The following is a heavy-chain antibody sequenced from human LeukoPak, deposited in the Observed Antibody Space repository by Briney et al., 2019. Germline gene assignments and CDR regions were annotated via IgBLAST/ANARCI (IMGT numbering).Heavy chain of an antibody. Sequence: ASVKVSCKASGYTFTGYYMHWVRQAPGQGLEWMGWINPNSGGTNYAQKFQGRVTMTRDTSISTAYMELSRLRSDDTAVYYCARARYSSSWIYYWGQGTLVTVSS. J-gene: IGHJ4*02. CDR2: INPNSGGT. CDR1: GYTFTGYY. CDR3: ARARYSSSWIYY. V-gene: IGHV1-2*02. D-gene: IGHD6-13*01.